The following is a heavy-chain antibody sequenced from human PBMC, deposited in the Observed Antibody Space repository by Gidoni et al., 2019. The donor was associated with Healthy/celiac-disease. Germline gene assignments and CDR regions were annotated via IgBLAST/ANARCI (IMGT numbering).Heavy chain of an antibody. J-gene: IGHJ3*02. Sequence: QVQLVESGGGVVQPGRSRRLSCAASGFTFSSYGMHWVRQAPGKGLECVAVISYDGSNKYYADSVKGRFTISRDNSKNTLYLQMNSLRAEDTAVYYCAKGRIVVVVAATADAFDIWGQGTMVTVSS. CDR2: ISYDGSNK. D-gene: IGHD2-15*01. CDR1: GFTFSSYG. V-gene: IGHV3-30*18. CDR3: AKGRIVVVVAATADAFDI.